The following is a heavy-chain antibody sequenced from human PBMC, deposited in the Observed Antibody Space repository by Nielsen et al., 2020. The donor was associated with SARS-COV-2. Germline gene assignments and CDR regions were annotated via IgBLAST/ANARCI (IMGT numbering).Heavy chain of an antibody. CDR3: AKGYYYYGMDV. CDR2: IKQDGSEK. V-gene: IGHV3-7*03. J-gene: IGHJ6*02. Sequence: WIRQPPGKGLEWVANIKQDGSEKYYVDSVKGRFTISRDNSKNTLYLQMNSLRAEDTAVYYCAKGYYYYGMDVWGQGTTVTVSS.